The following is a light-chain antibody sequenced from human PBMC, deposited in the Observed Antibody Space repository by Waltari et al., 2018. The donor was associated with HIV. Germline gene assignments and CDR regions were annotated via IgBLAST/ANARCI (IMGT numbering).Light chain of an antibody. Sequence: QSALTQPASVSGSPGQSITIPCTGTSSDVGGYTLISWYQQHPGKAPKLMIYEVSKRPSGVSNRFSGSKSGNTASLTISGLQAEDEADYYCCAYAGSTTYVIFGGGTKLTVL. V-gene: IGLV2-23*02. CDR2: EVS. CDR3: CAYAGSTTYVI. J-gene: IGLJ2*01. CDR1: SSDVGGYTL.